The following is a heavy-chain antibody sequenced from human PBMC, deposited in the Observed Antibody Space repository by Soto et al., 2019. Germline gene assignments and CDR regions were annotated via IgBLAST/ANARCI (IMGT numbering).Heavy chain of an antibody. CDR2: TSYDGNNK. Sequence: QVRLVESGGGVVQPGGSLRLSCAASGFTFSNFAMHWVRQAPGKGLEWVAVTSYDGNNKDYADSVKGRFTISRDNSKNTLFLPVNSLRPEDTAVYYCARERAIAATGIFYYWGQGTLVTVSS. CDR1: GFTFSNFA. D-gene: IGHD6-13*01. J-gene: IGHJ4*02. V-gene: IGHV3-30-3*01. CDR3: ARERAIAATGIFYY.